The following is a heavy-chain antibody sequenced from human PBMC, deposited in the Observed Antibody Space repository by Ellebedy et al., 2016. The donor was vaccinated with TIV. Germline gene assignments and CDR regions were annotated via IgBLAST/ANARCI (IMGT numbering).Heavy chain of an antibody. V-gene: IGHV3-11*01. CDR3: ARVKIVVVVASPPDY. D-gene: IGHD2-15*01. CDR1: GFTFSDYY. CDR2: ISSSGSTI. Sequence: GESLKISXAASGFTFSDYYMSWIRQAPGKGLEWVSYISSSGSTIYYADSVKGRFTISRDNAKNSLYLQMNSLRAEDTAVYYCARVKIVVVVASPPDYWGQGTLVTVSS. J-gene: IGHJ4*02.